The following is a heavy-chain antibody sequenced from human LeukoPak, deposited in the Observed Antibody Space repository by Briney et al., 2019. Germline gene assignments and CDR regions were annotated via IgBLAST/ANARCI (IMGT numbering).Heavy chain of an antibody. J-gene: IGHJ4*02. V-gene: IGHV3-48*03. D-gene: IGHD4-17*01. Sequence: PGGSLRLSCAASGFTFSSYEMNWVRQAPGKGLEWVSYISSSGSTIYYADSVKGRFTISRDNSKNSMYLQMNSLRAEDTAVYYCARTYGDRFDYWGQGTLVTVSS. CDR2: ISSSGSTI. CDR3: ARTYGDRFDY. CDR1: GFTFSSYE.